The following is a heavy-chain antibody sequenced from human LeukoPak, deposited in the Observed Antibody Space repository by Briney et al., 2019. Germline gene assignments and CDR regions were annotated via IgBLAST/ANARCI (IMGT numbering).Heavy chain of an antibody. V-gene: IGHV3-21*01. D-gene: IGHD2-2*01. CDR1: GFTFSSYS. CDR2: ISISSSYI. J-gene: IGHJ4*02. Sequence: GRSLRLSCAASGFTFSSYSMNWVRQAPGKGLGWVSSISISSSYIYYADSVKGRFTISRDNAKNSLYLQMNSLRAEDTAVYYCARAPRRYCSSTSCYGGLDYWGQGTLVTVSS. CDR3: ARAPRRYCSSTSCYGGLDY.